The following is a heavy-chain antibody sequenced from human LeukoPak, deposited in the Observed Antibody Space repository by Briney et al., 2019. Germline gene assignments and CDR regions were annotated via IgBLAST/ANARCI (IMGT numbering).Heavy chain of an antibody. Sequence: ASVKVSCKASGYTFTSYYMHWVRQAPGQGLEWMGIINPSGGSTSYAQKLQGRVTMTRDTSTSTVYMELSSLRSEDTAVYYCARELTDSSGYWYGMDVWGQGTTVTVSS. J-gene: IGHJ6*02. V-gene: IGHV1-46*01. CDR3: ARELTDSSGYWYGMDV. CDR2: INPSGGST. D-gene: IGHD3-22*01. CDR1: GYTFTSYY.